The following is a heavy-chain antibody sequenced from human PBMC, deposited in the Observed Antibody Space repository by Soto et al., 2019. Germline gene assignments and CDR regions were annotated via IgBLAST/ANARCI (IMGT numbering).Heavy chain of an antibody. Sequence: SETPSLTCTVSGGFLGRYYWGWIRQPPGKGLEGIGYVFYNGRANYNASLKSRVSLSLDTSNYQFSLKMSSVTAADTAVYYCARDGDGRMTTNPYYYNGMDVWGPGTTVTVS. D-gene: IGHD4-4*01. J-gene: IGHJ6*02. CDR2: VFYNGRA. CDR3: ARDGDGRMTTNPYYYNGMDV. CDR1: GGFLGRYY. V-gene: IGHV4-59*01.